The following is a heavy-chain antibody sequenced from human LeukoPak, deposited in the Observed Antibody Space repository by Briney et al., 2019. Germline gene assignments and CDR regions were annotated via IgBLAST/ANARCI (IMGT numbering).Heavy chain of an antibody. CDR3: ARAQIIAAAGLNWFDP. V-gene: IGHV3-21*01. CDR1: GFTFSSYS. D-gene: IGHD6-13*01. J-gene: IGHJ5*02. Sequence: GGSLRLSSAASGFTFSSYSMNWVRQAPGKGLEWVSSISSSSSYIYYADSVKGRFTISRDNAKNSLYLQMNSLRAEDTAVYYCARAQIIAAAGLNWFDPWGQGTLVTVSS. CDR2: ISSSSSYI.